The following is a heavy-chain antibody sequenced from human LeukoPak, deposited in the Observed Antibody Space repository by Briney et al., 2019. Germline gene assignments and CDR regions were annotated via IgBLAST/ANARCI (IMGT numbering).Heavy chain of an antibody. Sequence: PSETLSLTCTVSGGSISTGSYYWSWIRQPAGKGLEWLGRIYTSGNTNYNPSVKSRVTISVDTSKNQFSLKLRSVTAADTAVYYWARDAGYDAGIWGQGILVTVSS. CDR1: GGSISTGSYY. J-gene: IGHJ4*02. D-gene: IGHD3-10*01. V-gene: IGHV4-61*02. CDR2: IYTSGNT. CDR3: ARDAGYDAGI.